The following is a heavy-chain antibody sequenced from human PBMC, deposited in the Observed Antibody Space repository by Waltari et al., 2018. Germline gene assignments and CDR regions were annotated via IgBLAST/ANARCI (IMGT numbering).Heavy chain of an antibody. CDR1: GGSISSSSYY. J-gene: IGHJ4*02. V-gene: IGHV4-39*02. CDR2: IYYSGST. D-gene: IGHD3-16*02. Sequence: QLQLQESGPGLVKPSETLSLTCTVSGGSISSSSYYWGWIRQPPGKGLEWIGSIYYSGSTYYNPSLKSRFTISRDNAKNSLYLQMNSLRAEDTAVYYCARDPWGSYRHGEVWGQGTLVTVSS. CDR3: ARDPWGSYRHGEV.